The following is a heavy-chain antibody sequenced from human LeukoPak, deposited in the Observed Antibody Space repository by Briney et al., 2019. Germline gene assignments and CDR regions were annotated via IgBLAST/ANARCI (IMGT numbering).Heavy chain of an antibody. D-gene: IGHD2-2*01. CDR3: AREHLYGSSWGFQH. Sequence: SETLSLTCNVSGGSMKNYYWTWIRQSAGKGLEWIGRMYGSGTTTNQNPSLEGRVTMLVDTSKNQFSLDLSSVTAADTAVYYCAREHLYGSSWGFQHWGQGTLVTVSS. J-gene: IGHJ1*01. CDR2: MYGSGTTT. CDR1: GGSMKNYY. V-gene: IGHV4-4*07.